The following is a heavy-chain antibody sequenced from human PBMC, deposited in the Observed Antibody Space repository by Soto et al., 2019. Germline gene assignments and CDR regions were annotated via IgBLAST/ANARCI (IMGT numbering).Heavy chain of an antibody. D-gene: IGHD6-19*01. CDR2: TYYRSKWYN. CDR1: GDRVSSNSAA. J-gene: IGHJ4*02. CDR3: AREYSAGWYT. V-gene: IGHV6-1*01. Sequence: PSQTHTLTCAISGDRVSSNSAAWNWIRQSPSRGLEWLGRTYYRSKWYNEYALSVKSRITINPHTSKNQFSLQLDSVTPDDTAGYYCAREYSAGWYTWGQRTPVTVSS.